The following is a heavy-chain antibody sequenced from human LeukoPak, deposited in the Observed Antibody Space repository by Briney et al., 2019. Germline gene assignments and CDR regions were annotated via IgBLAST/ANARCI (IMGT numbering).Heavy chain of an antibody. CDR1: GYTFTSYG. J-gene: IGHJ3*02. Sequence: ASVKVSCKASGYTFTSYGISWVRQAPGQGLEWMGWISAYNGNTNYAQKFQGRVTMTRDTSTSTVYMELSSLRSEDTAVYYCARDQDWNYAFDIWGQGTMVTVSS. CDR2: ISAYNGNT. CDR3: ARDQDWNYAFDI. D-gene: IGHD1-7*01. V-gene: IGHV1-18*01.